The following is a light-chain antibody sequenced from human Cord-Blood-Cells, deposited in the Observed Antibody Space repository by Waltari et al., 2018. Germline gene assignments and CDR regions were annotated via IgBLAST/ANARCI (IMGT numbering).Light chain of an antibody. Sequence: EILMTQSPPTLSVSPGERATLSCRASQSVSSNLAWYQQKPGQAPRLPIYGASTRATGIPARFSGSGSGTEFTLTISSLQSEDFAVYYCQQYNNWPYTFGQGTKLEIK. V-gene: IGKV3-15*01. J-gene: IGKJ2*01. CDR3: QQYNNWPYT. CDR1: QSVSSN. CDR2: GAS.